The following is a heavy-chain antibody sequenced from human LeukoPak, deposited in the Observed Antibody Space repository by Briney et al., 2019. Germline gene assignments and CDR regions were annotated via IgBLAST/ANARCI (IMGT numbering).Heavy chain of an antibody. V-gene: IGHV1-18*01. CDR2: ISAYNGNT. CDR1: GYTFTSYG. J-gene: IGHJ4*02. CDR3: ARDNDYYGSGSYSNERRFFDY. D-gene: IGHD3-10*01. Sequence: ASVKVSCKASGYTFTSYGISWVRQAPGQGLEWMGWISAYNGNTNYAQKLQGRVTMTTDTSTSTAYMELRSLRSDDTAVHYCARDNDYYGSGSYSNERRFFDYWGQGTLVTVSS.